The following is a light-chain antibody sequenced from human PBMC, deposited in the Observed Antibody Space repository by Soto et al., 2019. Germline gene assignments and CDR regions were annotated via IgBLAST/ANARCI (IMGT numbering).Light chain of an antibody. CDR1: SSDVGGYKY. CDR2: DVS. V-gene: IGLV2-14*01. J-gene: IGLJ2*01. CDR3: SSYTSSSTRVV. Sequence: QSALTQPASVSGSPGQSITISCTGSSSDVGGYKYVSWYQQHPGKPPQLIIYDVSNRPSGVSNRFSGSKSGTTASLTIAGLQAEDEADYYCSSYTSSSTRVVFGGGTKLTVL.